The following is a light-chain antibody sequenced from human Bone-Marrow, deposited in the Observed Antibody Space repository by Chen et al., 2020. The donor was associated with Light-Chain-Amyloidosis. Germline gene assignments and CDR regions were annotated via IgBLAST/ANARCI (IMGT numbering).Light chain of an antibody. J-gene: IGLJ3*02. V-gene: IGLV3-21*02. CDR1: HIVSTS. CDR3: QVWDRSSDRPV. CDR2: DDS. Sequence: SYVLTQPSSVSVAPGQTATIACGGNHIVSTSVHWYQQTPGQAPLLVVYDDSAWPSGIPSRLSGSNSGNTATLTISRVEAGDEADYYCQVWDRSSDRPVFGGGTKLTVL.